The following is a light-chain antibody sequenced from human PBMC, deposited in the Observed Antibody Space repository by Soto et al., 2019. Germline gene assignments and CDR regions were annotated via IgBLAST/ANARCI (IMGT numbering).Light chain of an antibody. Sequence: EIVGTQSPDTLSVSPGERATLACRASQSVSHNLAWYQKKPGQAPRRIIYGASPSATGIPARCSGGGSGTEFTLTISSLQSEDFAVYYCQQYNNWWTFGQWTRVEIK. CDR2: GAS. CDR1: QSVSHN. V-gene: IGKV3-15*01. J-gene: IGKJ1*01. CDR3: QQYNNWWT.